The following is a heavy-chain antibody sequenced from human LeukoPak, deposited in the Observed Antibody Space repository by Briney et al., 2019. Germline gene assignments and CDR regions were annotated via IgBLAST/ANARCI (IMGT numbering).Heavy chain of an antibody. V-gene: IGHV3-43D*03. Sequence: GGSLRLSCAASGFTFDDYAMHWVRQAPGKGLEWVSLISWDGGSTYYADSVKGRFTISRDNSKNSLYLQMNSLRAEDTAVYYCARDMGSSSSGYWGQGTLVTVSS. CDR2: ISWDGGST. D-gene: IGHD6-6*01. J-gene: IGHJ4*02. CDR3: ARDMGSSSSGY. CDR1: GFTFDDYA.